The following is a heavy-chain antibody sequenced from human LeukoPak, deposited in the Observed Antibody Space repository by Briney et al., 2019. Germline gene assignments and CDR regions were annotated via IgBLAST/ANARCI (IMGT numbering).Heavy chain of an antibody. CDR3: AKDHLSSRRYYNSSGYYSMFDY. CDR1: GGTFSDYA. D-gene: IGHD3-22*01. J-gene: IGHJ4*02. Sequence: SVKVSCKSSGGTFSDYAISWVRQAPGQGLEWMGGIIPMFGTANYAQRFQGRVTITADNSTSTAYMELSSLRSEDTAVYYCAKDHLSSRRYYNSSGYYSMFDYWGQGTQVTVSS. CDR2: IIPMFGTA. V-gene: IGHV1-69*06.